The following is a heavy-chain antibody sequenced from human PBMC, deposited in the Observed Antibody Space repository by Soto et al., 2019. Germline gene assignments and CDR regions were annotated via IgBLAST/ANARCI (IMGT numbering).Heavy chain of an antibody. CDR1: CGSISSGGYY. J-gene: IGHJ6*02. Sequence: SETLSLTCTVSCGSISSGGYYWSWIRQHPGKGLEWIGYIYYSGSTNYNPSLKSRVTISVDTSKNQFSLKLSSVTAADTAVYYCARERYYGMDVWGQGTTVTVSS. CDR2: IYYSGST. CDR3: ARERYYGMDV. V-gene: IGHV4-61*08.